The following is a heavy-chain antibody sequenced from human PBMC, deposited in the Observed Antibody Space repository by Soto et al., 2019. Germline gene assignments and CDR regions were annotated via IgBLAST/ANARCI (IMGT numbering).Heavy chain of an antibody. CDR3: ARTTVTLDF. Sequence: PGGSLILSCAASGFTFSSNWLHWVRQAPGKGLVWVSGINRDGSSTTYADSVKGRFTISRDNAKNTLFLQMNSLRAEDTAVYYCARTTVTLDFWGQGTLVTVSS. V-gene: IGHV3-74*01. J-gene: IGHJ4*02. CDR1: GFTFSSNW. D-gene: IGHD4-17*01. CDR2: INRDGSST.